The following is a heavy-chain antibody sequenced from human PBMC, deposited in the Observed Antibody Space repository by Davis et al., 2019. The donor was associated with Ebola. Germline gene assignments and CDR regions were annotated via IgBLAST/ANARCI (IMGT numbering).Heavy chain of an antibody. V-gene: IGHV4-59*02. D-gene: IGHD2-21*02. CDR1: GGSVTSHY. Sequence: MPSETLFLTCTVSGGSVTSHYWSWIRQPPGKGLEWMGYFYHGGSTIYNRSFKSRISISVDTSKNQFSLRLSAVTAADTAVYYCARNLVTGLSFDALDFWGQGTLFTVSS. J-gene: IGHJ3*01. CDR2: FYHGGST. CDR3: ARNLVTGLSFDALDF.